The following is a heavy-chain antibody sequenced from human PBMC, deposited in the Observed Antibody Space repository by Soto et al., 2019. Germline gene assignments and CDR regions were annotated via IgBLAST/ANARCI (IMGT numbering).Heavy chain of an antibody. CDR2: LSYSGSG. D-gene: IGHD1-26*01. J-gene: IGHJ5*02. Sequence: QVQLQESGPGLVKPSQTLSLTCTVSGASITNTDYYWSWIRQHPATGLEWIGYLSYSGSGNNNPSLASCVTISIDTLKNEFSLKMSSVTAAVTAVYYCAREKLVQAYGEWFDPWGQGTLVTVSS. CDR1: GASITNTDYY. CDR3: AREKLVQAYGEWFDP. V-gene: IGHV4-31*03.